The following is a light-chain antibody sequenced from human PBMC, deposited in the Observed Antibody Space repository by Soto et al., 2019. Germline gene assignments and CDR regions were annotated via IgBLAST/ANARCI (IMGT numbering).Light chain of an antibody. CDR2: GAS. CDR1: QSVSSN. CDR3: QQYNNWPPWT. V-gene: IGKV3-15*01. Sequence: EIVMTQSPATLSVSPGERATLSCRASQSVSSNLAWYQQKPGQAPRLLIYGASTRATSIPARFSGSGSGTEFTLTISSLQSEDFAVYYCQQYNNWPPWTFGPGTKVDI. J-gene: IGKJ3*01.